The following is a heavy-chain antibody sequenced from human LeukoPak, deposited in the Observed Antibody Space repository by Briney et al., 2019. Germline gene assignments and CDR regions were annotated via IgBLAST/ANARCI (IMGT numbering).Heavy chain of an antibody. CDR1: GFTFSSYA. CDR3: ARGHCSSGSCYQFFDF. D-gene: IGHD2-15*01. J-gene: IGHJ4*02. Sequence: GGSLRLSCAASGFTFSSYAMNWVRQAPGKGLEWVSAISGSGDNRYSVDSVKGRFTISRDNSKNTLYLQMNSLTAEDTAVYYCARGHCSSGSCYQFFDFWGQGTLVTVSP. V-gene: IGHV3-23*01. CDR2: ISGSGDNR.